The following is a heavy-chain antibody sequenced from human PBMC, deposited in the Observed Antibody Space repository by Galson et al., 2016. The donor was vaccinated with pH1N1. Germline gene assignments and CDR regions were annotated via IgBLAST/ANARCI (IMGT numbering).Heavy chain of an antibody. CDR1: GYTFTGYY. CDR3: ARVSSTIPFDP. V-gene: IGHV1-2*02. J-gene: IGHJ5*02. Sequence: SVKVSCKASGYTFTGYYMHWVRQAPGQGLEWVGWINPDTGSTSYAQKLLGRVTMTRDTSISTVYMELSSLRSDDTAVYYCARVSSTIPFDPWGQGTLVTVSS. D-gene: IGHD2-2*01. CDR2: INPDTGST.